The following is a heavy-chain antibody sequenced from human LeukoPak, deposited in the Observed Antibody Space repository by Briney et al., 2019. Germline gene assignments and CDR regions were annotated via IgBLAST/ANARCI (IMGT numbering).Heavy chain of an antibody. V-gene: IGHV4-4*07. D-gene: IGHD3-10*01. Sequence: SETLSLTCTVSGGSLSHYWNWIRQPAGKGLEWIGRIFTSGITNHNPSLKSQVTMSVDTSKSQFSLNLSSVTAADTAVYYCARESSGTYYNPLGYMDVWGKGTTVTVSS. CDR1: GGSLSHY. CDR3: ARESSGTYYNPLGYMDV. J-gene: IGHJ6*03. CDR2: IFTSGIT.